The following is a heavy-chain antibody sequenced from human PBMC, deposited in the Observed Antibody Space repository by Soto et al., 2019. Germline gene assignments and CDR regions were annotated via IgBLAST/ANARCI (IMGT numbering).Heavy chain of an antibody. CDR1: GFSFSSYA. Sequence: DVHLLESGGGLVQPGGSLRLSCAASGFSFSSYAMVWVRQAPGKGLEWVAVISARGGSSYFADSVKGRFTPSRDNSKNVLSLEMNSLRAEDTAIYFCAKGSIEYSASVDNWGQGTLVVVSS. V-gene: IGHV3-23*01. J-gene: IGHJ4*02. CDR2: ISARGGSS. CDR3: AKGSIEYSASVDN. D-gene: IGHD5-12*01.